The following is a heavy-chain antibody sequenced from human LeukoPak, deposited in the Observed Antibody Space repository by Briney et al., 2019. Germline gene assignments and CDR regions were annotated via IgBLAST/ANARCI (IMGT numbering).Heavy chain of an antibody. D-gene: IGHD3-3*01. V-gene: IGHV3-23*01. J-gene: IGHJ4*02. Sequence: GGSLRLSCAASGFTFSSYAMSWVRQAPGKGLEWVSAISGSGGSTYYADSVKGRFTISGDNSKNTLYLQMNSLRAEDTAVYECVPTPVGHTILHYCGQGTLVTVGS. CDR1: GFTFSSYA. CDR2: ISGSGGST. CDR3: VPTPVGHTILHY.